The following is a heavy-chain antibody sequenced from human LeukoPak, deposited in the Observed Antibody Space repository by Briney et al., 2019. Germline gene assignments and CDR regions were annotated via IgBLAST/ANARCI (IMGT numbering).Heavy chain of an antibody. J-gene: IGHJ4*02. Sequence: ASVKVSCTASGGTFSSYAISWVRQAPGQGLEWMGGIIPIFGTANYAQKFQGRVTITTDESTSTAYMELSSLRSEDTAVYYCARALEYSSSSYLNDWGQGTLVTVSS. D-gene: IGHD6-6*01. CDR2: IIPIFGTA. V-gene: IGHV1-69*05. CDR3: ARALEYSSSSYLND. CDR1: GGTFSSYA.